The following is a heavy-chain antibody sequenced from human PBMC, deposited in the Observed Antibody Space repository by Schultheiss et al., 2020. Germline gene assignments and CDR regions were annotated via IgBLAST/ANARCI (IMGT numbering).Heavy chain of an antibody. CDR2: IYHCGST. J-gene: IGHJ6*03. Sequence: SETLSLTCTVSGGSVSSGSYYWSWIRQPPGKGLEYIGYIYHCGSTNYNPSLKSRVTISVDTSKNQFSLKLSSVTAADTAVFYCARARDDFWSGFYYYYYMDVWGKGTTVTVSS. D-gene: IGHD3-3*01. V-gene: IGHV4-61*01. CDR3: ARARDDFWSGFYYYYYMDV. CDR1: GGSVSSGSYY.